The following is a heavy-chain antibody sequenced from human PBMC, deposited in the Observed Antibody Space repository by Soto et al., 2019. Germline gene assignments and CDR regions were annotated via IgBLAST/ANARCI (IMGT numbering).Heavy chain of an antibody. Sequence: PGRSLRLACAPSVFTFINYAMRWLRQPPGKGLEWVSAISGSGDRTYYADSVKGRFTISRDNSKNTLYLQMNSLRAEDSAVYYCVKERSGHSYADSWGQGTLVTVSS. CDR1: VFTFINYA. CDR3: VKERSGHSYADS. V-gene: IGHV3-23*01. D-gene: IGHD5-18*01. CDR2: ISGSGDRT. J-gene: IGHJ4*02.